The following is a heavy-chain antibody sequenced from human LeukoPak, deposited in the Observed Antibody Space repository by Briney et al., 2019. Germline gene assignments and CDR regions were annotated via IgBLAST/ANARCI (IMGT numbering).Heavy chain of an antibody. J-gene: IGHJ6*02. CDR1: GYTFTSYD. V-gene: IGHV1-8*01. CDR3: AKDYRRTTADDMGYYGMDV. Sequence: ASVKVSCKASGYTFTSYDINWVRQATGQGLEWMGWMNPNSGNTGYAQKFQGRVTMTRNTSISTAYMELSSLRSEDTAVYYCAKDYRRTTADDMGYYGMDVWGQGTTVTVSS. CDR2: MNPNSGNT. D-gene: IGHD1-1*01.